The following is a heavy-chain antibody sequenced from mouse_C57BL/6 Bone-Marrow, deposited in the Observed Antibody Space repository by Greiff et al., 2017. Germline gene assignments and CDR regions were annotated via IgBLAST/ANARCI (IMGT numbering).Heavy chain of an antibody. V-gene: IGHV14-4*01. D-gene: IGHD2-3*01. Sequence: EVQLQQSGAELVRPGASVKLSCTASGFNIKDDYMHWVKQRPEQGLEWIGWIDPENGDTEYASKFQGKATIAAETSSTTAYLQLSSLTSEDTAVYYCTFDGPYYAMDYWGQGTSVTVSS. CDR2: IDPENGDT. J-gene: IGHJ4*01. CDR1: GFNIKDDY. CDR3: TFDGPYYAMDY.